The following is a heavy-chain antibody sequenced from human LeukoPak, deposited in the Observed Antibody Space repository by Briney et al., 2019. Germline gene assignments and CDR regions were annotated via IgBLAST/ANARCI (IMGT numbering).Heavy chain of an antibody. V-gene: IGHV3-11*04. J-gene: IGHJ4*02. CDR2: ISSSGITI. CDR1: GFTFSDYY. CDR3: ASNYYDTSDYPVFDY. D-gene: IGHD3-22*01. Sequence: GGSLRLSCAASGFTFSDYYMSWIRQAPGKGLEWVSSISSSGITIYYADSVKGRFTISRDNAKNSLYLQMNSLRAEDTAVYYCASNYYDTSDYPVFDYWGQGTLVTVSS.